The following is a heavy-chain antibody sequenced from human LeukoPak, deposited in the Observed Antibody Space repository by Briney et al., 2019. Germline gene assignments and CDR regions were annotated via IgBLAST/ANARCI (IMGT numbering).Heavy chain of an antibody. D-gene: IGHD3-9*01. CDR3: ARDFNSELADY. CDR1: GGSISSYY. J-gene: IGHJ4*02. V-gene: IGHV4-4*09. Sequence: SETLSLTCTVSGGSISSYYWSWIRQPPGKGLEWIGYIFASGSTNYNPSLKSRVTISVDTSMNQFSLKLSSVTAADTAVYYCARDFNSELADYWGQGTLVTVSS. CDR2: IFASGST.